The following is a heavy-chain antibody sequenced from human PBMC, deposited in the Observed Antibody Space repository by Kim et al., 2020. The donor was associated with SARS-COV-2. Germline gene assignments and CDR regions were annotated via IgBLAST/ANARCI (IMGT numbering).Heavy chain of an antibody. CDR3: ARDRGDYITDS. CDR2: IYYSGST. V-gene: IGHV4-39*07. D-gene: IGHD4-17*01. Sequence: SETLSLTCIVSGGSISSSGYYWGWIRQPPGKGLEWIASIYYSGSTSYNPSLRSRVTISLDTSQNQFSLKLNSVTAADTAVYYCARDRGDYITDSWGQGTL. CDR1: GGSISSSGYY. J-gene: IGHJ5*02.